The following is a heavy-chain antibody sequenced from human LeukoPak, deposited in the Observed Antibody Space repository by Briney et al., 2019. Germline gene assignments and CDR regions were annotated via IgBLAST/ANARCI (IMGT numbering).Heavy chain of an antibody. CDR2: IYPTDSDT. D-gene: IGHD2-15*01. CDR3: ARQGSFVTFDI. Sequence: GESLKISCQASGYRFTNYWIGWVRQMPGKGLEWMGIIYPTDSDTRYSRSFQGQVTISADKSISTAYLQWSSLKASDTAMYYCARQGSFVTFDIWGQGTMVTVSS. CDR1: GYRFTNYW. J-gene: IGHJ3*02. V-gene: IGHV5-51*01.